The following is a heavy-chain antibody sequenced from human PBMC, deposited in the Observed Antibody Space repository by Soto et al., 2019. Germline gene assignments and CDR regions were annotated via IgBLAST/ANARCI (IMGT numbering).Heavy chain of an antibody. Sequence: ASVKVSCKASGYTFTGYYMHWVRQAPGQGLEWMGWISPNSGGTNYAQKFQGWVTMTRDTSISTAYMELSRLRSDDTAVYYCALTTGYSSSSGDWFDPWGQGTLVTVSS. CDR2: ISPNSGGT. CDR3: ALTTGYSSSSGDWFDP. J-gene: IGHJ5*02. CDR1: GYTFTGYY. D-gene: IGHD6-6*01. V-gene: IGHV1-2*04.